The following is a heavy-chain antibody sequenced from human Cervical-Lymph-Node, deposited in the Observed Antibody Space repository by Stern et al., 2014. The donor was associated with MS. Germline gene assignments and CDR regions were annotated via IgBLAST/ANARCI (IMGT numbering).Heavy chain of an antibody. CDR2: ISYSGST. CDR3: ARVTAAVFGGAFDI. CDR1: GDSVSRGSDS. V-gene: IGHV4-61*01. D-gene: IGHD3-3*01. J-gene: IGHJ3*02. Sequence: QVQLQESGPGLVKPSETLSLTCTVSGDSVSRGSDSWSWIRQSPGKGLEWIAYISYSGSTNYNPSLKSRVTISMDTSKNQFSLRLNSVTTADTAVYYCARVTAAVFGGAFDIWGQGTVVTVSS.